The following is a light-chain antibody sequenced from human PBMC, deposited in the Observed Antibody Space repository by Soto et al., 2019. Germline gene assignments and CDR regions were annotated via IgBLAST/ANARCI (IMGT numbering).Light chain of an antibody. CDR2: QAS. J-gene: IGKJ4*01. V-gene: IGKV1-5*03. CDR3: EDYSSSSGLT. CDR1: QSISSW. Sequence: DIQMTQSPSTLSASVGDRVTITCRASQSISSWLAWYQQKPGKAPKLLIFQASSLKSGGPSRFSGSGSATEYTLTISSLQPDDIATYYCEDYSSSSGLTFGGGPKVEIK.